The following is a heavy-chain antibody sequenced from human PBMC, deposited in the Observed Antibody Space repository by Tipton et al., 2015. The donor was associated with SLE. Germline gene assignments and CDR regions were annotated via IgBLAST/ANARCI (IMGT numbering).Heavy chain of an antibody. Sequence: LRLSCTVSGAPISSSNYYWGWIRQPPGRGLGWIGTIYNSGYTFYNPSLKSRVTISVDSSKNQLSLKLNSVTAADTAVYYCARSTGNPLPFDLWGQGTLVSVSS. J-gene: IGHJ4*02. CDR1: GAPISSSNYY. V-gene: IGHV4-39*07. CDR3: ARSTGNPLPFDL. D-gene: IGHD5/OR15-5a*01. CDR2: IYNSGYT.